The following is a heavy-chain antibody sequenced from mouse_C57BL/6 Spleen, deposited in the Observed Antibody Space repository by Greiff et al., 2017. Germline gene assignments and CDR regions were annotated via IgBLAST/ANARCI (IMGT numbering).Heavy chain of an antibody. V-gene: IGHV7-3*01. CDR3: ARYKGLLLDY. Sequence: EVKLVESGGGLVQPGGSLSLSCAASGFTFTDYYMSWVRQPPGKALEWLGFIRNKANGYTTEYSASVKGRFTISRDNSQSILYLQMNAVRAEDRATYYCARYKGLLLDYWGQGTTLTVSS. J-gene: IGHJ2*01. D-gene: IGHD2-3*01. CDR1: GFTFTDYY. CDR2: IRNKANGYTT.